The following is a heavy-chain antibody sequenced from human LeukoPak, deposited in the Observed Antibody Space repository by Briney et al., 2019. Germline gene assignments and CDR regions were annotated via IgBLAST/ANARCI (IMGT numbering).Heavy chain of an antibody. CDR1: GGSISSYY. CDR3: ARHWNDILTGYFYYFDY. D-gene: IGHD3-9*01. J-gene: IGHJ4*02. V-gene: IGHV4-59*08. Sequence: PSETLSLTCTVSGGSISSYYWSWIRQPPGKGLEWIGYIYYSGSTNYNPSLKSRVTISVDTSKNQCTLKLSSVTAADTAVYYCARHWNDILTGYFYYFDYWGQGTLVTVSS. CDR2: IYYSGST.